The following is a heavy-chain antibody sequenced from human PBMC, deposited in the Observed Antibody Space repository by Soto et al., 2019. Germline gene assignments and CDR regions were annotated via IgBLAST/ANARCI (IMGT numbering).Heavy chain of an antibody. D-gene: IGHD2-15*01. V-gene: IGHV4-39*01. CDR1: GGSISSSSYY. CDR2: IYYSGST. J-gene: IGHJ6*02. CDR3: ARREVEGDCSGGSCYPYYYYYGMDV. Sequence: PSETLSLTCTVSGGSISSSSYYWGWIRQPPGKGLEWIGSIYYSGSTYYNPSLKSQVTISVDTSKNQFSLKLSSVTAADTVVYYCARREVEGDCSGGSCYPYYYYYGMDVWGQGTTVTVSS.